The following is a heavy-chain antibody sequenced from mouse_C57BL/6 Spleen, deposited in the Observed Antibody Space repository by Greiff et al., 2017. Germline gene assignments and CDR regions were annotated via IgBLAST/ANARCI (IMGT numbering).Heavy chain of an antibody. CDR3: AREMDSSGYFDY. CDR1: GYSFTGYY. CDR2: INPSTGGT. J-gene: IGHJ2*01. D-gene: IGHD3-2*02. Sequence: EVQLQHSGPELVKPGASVKISCKASGYSFTGYYMNWVKQSPEKSLEWIGEINPSTGGTTYNQKFKAKATLTVDKSSSTAYMQLKSLTSEDSAVYYCAREMDSSGYFDYWGQGTTLTVSS. V-gene: IGHV1-42*01.